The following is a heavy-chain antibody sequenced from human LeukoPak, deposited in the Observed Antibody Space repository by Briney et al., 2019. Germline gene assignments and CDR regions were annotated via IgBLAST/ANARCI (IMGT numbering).Heavy chain of an antibody. CDR3: AASGMTTVTFFDN. J-gene: IGHJ4*02. V-gene: IGHV4-39*01. CDR1: GDSITSSSYY. D-gene: IGHD4-17*01. Sequence: SETLSLTCTVTGDSITSSSYYWGWIRQPPGMGLEWIGTVYSYNGSTYYNPSLKSRVTESVDTSKNQFSLKVTSVTAADTAIYYCAASGMTTVTFFDNWGQGTLVTVSS. CDR2: VYSYNGST.